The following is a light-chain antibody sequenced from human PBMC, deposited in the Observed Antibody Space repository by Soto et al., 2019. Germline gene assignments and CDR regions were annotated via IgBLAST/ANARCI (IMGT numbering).Light chain of an antibody. Sequence: IHMSQSPSSLSASVVDRVSITFRASQGISSYLAWYQQKPGKAPKLLIYAASSLQSGVPSRFSGSGSGTEFTLTISSLQPDDSATYYCQQYNSYSSRFGQGTKVDIK. CDR3: QQYNSYSSR. CDR1: QGISSY. J-gene: IGKJ1*01. CDR2: AAS. V-gene: IGKV1-9*01.